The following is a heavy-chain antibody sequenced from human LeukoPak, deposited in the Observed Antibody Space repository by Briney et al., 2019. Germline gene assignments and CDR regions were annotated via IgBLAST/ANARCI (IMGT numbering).Heavy chain of an antibody. CDR2: ISSSSSTI. CDR3: ARDSVDDSGYDKALRY. D-gene: IGHD5-12*01. CDR1: GFTFSSYS. Sequence: PGGSLRLSCAASGFTFSSYSMNWVRQAPGKGLEWVSYISSSSSTIHYADSVKGRFTISRDNSKNTLYLQMNSLRAEDTAVYYCARDSVDDSGYDKALRYWGQGTLVTVSS. J-gene: IGHJ4*02. V-gene: IGHV3-48*01.